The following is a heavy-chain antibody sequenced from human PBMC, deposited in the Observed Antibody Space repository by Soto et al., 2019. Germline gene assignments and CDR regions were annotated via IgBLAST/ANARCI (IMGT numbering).Heavy chain of an antibody. V-gene: IGHV4-30-4*01. J-gene: IGHJ5*02. Sequence: QVQLQESGPGLVKPSQTLSLTCTVSGGSISSGDYYWSWIRQPPGKGLEWIGYIFYSGSTYYNPSLKRRFTISVDTSKNQFSLKLSSVTAAEPAVYYWARATIVLVPAAMVSHWFDPWGQGTLVTVSS. CDR3: ARATIVLVPAAMVSHWFDP. D-gene: IGHD2-2*01. CDR1: GGSISSGDYY. CDR2: IFYSGST.